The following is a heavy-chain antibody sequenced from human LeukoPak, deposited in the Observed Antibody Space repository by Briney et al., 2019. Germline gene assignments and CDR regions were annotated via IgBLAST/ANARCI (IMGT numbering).Heavy chain of an antibody. CDR3: ARQDSGY. D-gene: IGHD6-19*01. CDR1: GYSISTAYY. V-gene: IGHV4-38-2*02. CDR2: IYHSGIT. Sequence: PSETLSLTCTVSGYSISTAYYWGWIRRPPGKGLEWIGSIYHSGITHYKPSLKSRVTISVDASKNQFSLRLGSVTAADTAVYYCARQDSGYWGQGTLVTVSS. J-gene: IGHJ4*02.